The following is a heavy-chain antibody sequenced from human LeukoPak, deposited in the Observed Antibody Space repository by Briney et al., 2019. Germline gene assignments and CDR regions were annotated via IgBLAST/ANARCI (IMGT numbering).Heavy chain of an antibody. V-gene: IGHV1-2*02. CDR3: ARGLFGTTWFDF. D-gene: IGHD1-1*01. CDR2: INPDNGGT. Sequence: ASVKVSCKASGFRVSDYLIHWIRQAPGQGPQYMGWINPDNGGTHYPQHFQVRVTMTRDTSVSTVYMELTSLSSDDTAVYFCARGLFGTTWFDFWGQGTLVTVSS. J-gene: IGHJ4*02. CDR1: GFRVSDYL.